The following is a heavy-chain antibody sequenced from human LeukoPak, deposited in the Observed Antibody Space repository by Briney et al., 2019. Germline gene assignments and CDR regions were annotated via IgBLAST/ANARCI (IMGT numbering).Heavy chain of an antibody. Sequence: SVKVSCKASGGTFSSYAISWVRQAPGQGLEWMGRIIPIFGTANYAQKFQGRVTITTDESTSTDYMELSSLRSEDTAVYYCASRRYYDFWSGYYPRYYYYMDVWGKGTTVTVSS. J-gene: IGHJ6*03. CDR3: ASRRYYDFWSGYYPRYYYYMDV. CDR1: GGTFSSYA. D-gene: IGHD3-3*01. CDR2: IIPIFGTA. V-gene: IGHV1-69*05.